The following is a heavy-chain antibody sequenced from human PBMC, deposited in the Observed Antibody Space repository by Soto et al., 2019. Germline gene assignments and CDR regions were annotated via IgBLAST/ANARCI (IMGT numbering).Heavy chain of an antibody. J-gene: IGHJ4*02. CDR1: GYTFASYA. D-gene: IGHD4-17*01. CDR3: ARDDYGFDY. Sequence: QVQLVQSGGEVKKPGASVKVSCKASGYTFASYAINWVRQAPGQGLEWMGWIGAYDGNTNYAQKFQGRLTMTTDTSTTTAYMDLRSLGSDDTAMYYCARDDYGFDYWGQGTLLTVSS. V-gene: IGHV1-18*01. CDR2: IGAYDGNT.